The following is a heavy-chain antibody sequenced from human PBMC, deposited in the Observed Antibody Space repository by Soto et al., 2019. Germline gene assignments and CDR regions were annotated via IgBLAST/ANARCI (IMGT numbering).Heavy chain of an antibody. CDR3: VHTSGSGNSACFDY. V-gene: IGHV2-5*02. D-gene: IGHD3-10*01. J-gene: IGHJ4*02. Sequence: QITLKESGPTLVKPTQTLTLTCTFSGFSLSTSRVGVGWIRQPPGKALEWLVLIYWDDDKRYSPSLKNRLTITKDTSKNQVVLTMTNADPVDTATYYCVHTSGSGNSACFDYWGQGTLVTVSS. CDR1: GFSLSTSRVG. CDR2: IYWDDDK.